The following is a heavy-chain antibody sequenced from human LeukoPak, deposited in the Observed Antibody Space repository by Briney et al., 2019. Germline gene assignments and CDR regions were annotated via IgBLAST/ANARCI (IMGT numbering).Heavy chain of an antibody. D-gene: IGHD1-26*01. J-gene: IGHJ4*02. V-gene: IGHV3-7*01. Sequence: GGSLRLSCAASGFNFNDYWMTWVRQPPGKGLQWVARISQDGTETLYADSMKGRFTLSKDNADKSLYLQMNSLTTEDTAVYYCVRLWEFDYWGQGTLVTVSS. CDR3: VRLWEFDY. CDR1: GFNFNDYW. CDR2: ISQDGTET.